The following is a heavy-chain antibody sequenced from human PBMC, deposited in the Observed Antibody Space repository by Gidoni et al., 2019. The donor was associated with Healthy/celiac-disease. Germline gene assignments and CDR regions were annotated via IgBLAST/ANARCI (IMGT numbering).Heavy chain of an antibody. D-gene: IGHD2-2*01. Sequence: EVQLVESGGGLVQPGGSLRPSCTAPGFTFSSYSMNWVRQAPGKGLEWVSYISSSSSTIYYADSVKCRFTISRDNAKNSLYLQMNSLRDEDTAVYYCAREAVVPAAIVYWGQGTLVTVSS. CDR1: GFTFSSYS. CDR3: AREAVVPAAIVY. J-gene: IGHJ4*02. CDR2: ISSSSSTI. V-gene: IGHV3-48*02.